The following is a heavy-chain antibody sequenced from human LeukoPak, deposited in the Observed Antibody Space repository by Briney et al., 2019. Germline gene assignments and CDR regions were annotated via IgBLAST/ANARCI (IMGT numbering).Heavy chain of an antibody. Sequence: GASVKVSCKPSGYIFTNYGISWVRQAPGQGLEWMGWISAYNGNTNYAQKLQGRVTITADKSTSTAYMELSSLRSEDTAVYYCARGYCSGGSCYGPWGYYYMDVWGKGTTVTVSS. CDR2: ISAYNGNT. V-gene: IGHV1-18*01. CDR1: GYIFTNYG. CDR3: ARGYCSGGSCYGPWGYYYMDV. J-gene: IGHJ6*03. D-gene: IGHD2-15*01.